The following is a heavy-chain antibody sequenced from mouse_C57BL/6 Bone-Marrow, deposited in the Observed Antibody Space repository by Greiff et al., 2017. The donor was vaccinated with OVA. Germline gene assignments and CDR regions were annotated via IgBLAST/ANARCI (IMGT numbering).Heavy chain of an antibody. CDR3: ASLITPETWFAY. Sequence: DVQLVESGGDLVKPGGSLKLSCAASGFTFSSYGMSWVRQTPDKRLEWVATISSGGSYTYYPDSVKGRFTISRDNAKNTLYLQMSSLKSEDTAMYYCASLITPETWFAYWGQGTLVTVSA. V-gene: IGHV5-6*01. CDR1: GFTFSSYG. D-gene: IGHD1-1*01. CDR2: ISSGGSYT. J-gene: IGHJ3*01.